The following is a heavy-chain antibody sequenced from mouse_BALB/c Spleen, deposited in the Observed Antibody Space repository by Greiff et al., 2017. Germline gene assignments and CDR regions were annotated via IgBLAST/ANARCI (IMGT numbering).Heavy chain of an antibody. J-gene: IGHJ3*01. V-gene: IGHV1-18*01. Sequence: VQLQPSGPELVKPGASVKIPCKASGYTFTDYNMDWVKQSHGKSLEWIGDINPNNGGTIYNQKFKGKATLTVDKSSSTAYMELRSLTSEDTAVYYCAREYGNYVTWFADWGQGTLVTVSA. CDR2: INPNNGGT. CDR3: AREYGNYVTWFAD. CDR1: GYTFTDYN. D-gene: IGHD2-10*02.